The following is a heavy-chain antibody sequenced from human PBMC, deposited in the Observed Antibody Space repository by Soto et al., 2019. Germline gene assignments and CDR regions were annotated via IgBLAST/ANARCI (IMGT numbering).Heavy chain of an antibody. D-gene: IGHD6-6*01. CDR1: GGSFRDYS. CDR2: INHTGST. Sequence: QVQLQQWGAGLLKPSETLSLNCAVYGGSFRDYSWTWIRQPPGKGLEWIGEINHTGSTNYNPSLKSRVTISVDTSMKQFSLNLASVSAADTAVYYCARAPKVSGSSQTRPDFWGQGTLVTVSS. CDR3: ARAPKVSGSSQTRPDF. J-gene: IGHJ4*02. V-gene: IGHV4-34*02.